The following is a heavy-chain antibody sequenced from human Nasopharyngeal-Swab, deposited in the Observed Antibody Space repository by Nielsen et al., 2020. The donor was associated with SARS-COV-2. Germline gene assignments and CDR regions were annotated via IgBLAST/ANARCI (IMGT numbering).Heavy chain of an antibody. D-gene: IGHD7-27*01. Sequence: GGSLRLSCAAPGFTFSSSWLHWVRQAPGEGLVWVARLNGDATTVDYADSVKGRFTISRDNAKNTLYLQMNGLRDEDTAIYYCARAGEYRFDYWGQGTLVTVSS. CDR3: ARAGEYRFDY. J-gene: IGHJ4*02. V-gene: IGHV3-74*01. CDR1: GFTFSSSW. CDR2: LNGDATTV.